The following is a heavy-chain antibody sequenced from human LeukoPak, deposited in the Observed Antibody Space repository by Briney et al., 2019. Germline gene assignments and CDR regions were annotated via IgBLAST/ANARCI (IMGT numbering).Heavy chain of an antibody. Sequence: PGRSLRLSCAASGFTFSNSGMHWVRQAPGKGLEWVAVISSDGYNQYYADSVQGRFTISRDNSKNTLYLQMNSLRPEDTAAYYCARGGDYYDSSGYYSPFDYWGQGTLVTVSS. CDR1: GFTFSNSG. V-gene: IGHV3-30*03. J-gene: IGHJ4*02. D-gene: IGHD3-22*01. CDR3: ARGGDYYDSSGYYSPFDY. CDR2: ISSDGYNQ.